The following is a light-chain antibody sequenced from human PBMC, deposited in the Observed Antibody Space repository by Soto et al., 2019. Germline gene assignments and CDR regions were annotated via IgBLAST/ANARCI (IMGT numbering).Light chain of an antibody. CDR3: QHYTLYSAP. CDR2: GAS. Sequence: RLTQSPSSLSASVGDTVTISCRASQDISTYLAWYQQKPAKAPTLLIFGASSLHNGVPPRFAGSGSGSEFTLTINRLQPDDFATYFCQHYTLYSAPFGQGTRV. CDR1: QDISTY. J-gene: IGKJ5*01. V-gene: IGKV1-5*01.